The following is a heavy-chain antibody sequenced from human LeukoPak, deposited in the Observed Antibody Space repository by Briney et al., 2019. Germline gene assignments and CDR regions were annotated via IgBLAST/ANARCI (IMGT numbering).Heavy chain of an antibody. CDR1: GFTVSSNY. D-gene: IGHD3-10*01. CDR3: ARHRELRYYMDV. Sequence: GGSLRLSCAASGFTVSSNYMSWVRQAPGKGLEWVSVIYSGGSTYYADSVKGRFTISRDNSKNTLYLQMNSLRAEDTAVYYCARHRELRYYMDVWGKGTTVTVSS. V-gene: IGHV3-53*01. CDR2: IYSGGST. J-gene: IGHJ6*03.